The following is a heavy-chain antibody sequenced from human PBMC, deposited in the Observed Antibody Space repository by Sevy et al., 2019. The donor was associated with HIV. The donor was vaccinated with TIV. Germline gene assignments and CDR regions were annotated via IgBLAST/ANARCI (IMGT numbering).Heavy chain of an antibody. Sequence: ASVKVSCKTSTYSFTAYYIHWVRQAPGQGLEWMGWINPNAGGSGGTNYAQNFQGRVTMTRDASINTAYMELTRLRSDDTAVYYCARGGLFSTGYYSDYWGQGTLVTVSS. V-gene: IGHV1-2*02. CDR1: TYSFTAYY. D-gene: IGHD3-9*01. J-gene: IGHJ4*02. CDR3: ARGGLFSTGYYSDY. CDR2: INPNAGGSGGT.